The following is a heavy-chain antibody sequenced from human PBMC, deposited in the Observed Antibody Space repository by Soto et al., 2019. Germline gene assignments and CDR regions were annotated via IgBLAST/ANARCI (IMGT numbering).Heavy chain of an antibody. D-gene: IGHD2-15*01. CDR2: ISAYNGNT. Sequence: QVQLVQSGAEVKKPGASVKVSCKASGYTFTNYGISWVRQAPGQGLEWMGWISAYNGNTKYAQKLQGRVTMTTYTSRSTAYMELRSLRSDETAVYYGARDRRDQLLLNSWFDPWAQGTLGTVSS. CDR3: ARDRRDQLLLNSWFDP. J-gene: IGHJ5*02. CDR1: GYTFTNYG. V-gene: IGHV1-18*01.